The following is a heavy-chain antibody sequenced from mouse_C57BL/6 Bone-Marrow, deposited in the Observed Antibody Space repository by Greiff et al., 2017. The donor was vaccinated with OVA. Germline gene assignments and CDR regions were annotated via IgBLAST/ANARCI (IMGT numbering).Heavy chain of an antibody. CDR1: GYSFTGYF. V-gene: IGHV1-20*01. Sequence: VQLQQSGPELVKPGDSVKISCKASGYSFTGYFMNWVMQSHGKSLEWIGRINPYNGDTFYNQKFKGKATLTVAKSSSTAHMELRSLTSEDSAVYYCARCGGYDWFAYWGQGTLVTVSA. CDR3: ARCGGYDWFAY. CDR2: INPYNGDT. D-gene: IGHD2-2*01. J-gene: IGHJ3*01.